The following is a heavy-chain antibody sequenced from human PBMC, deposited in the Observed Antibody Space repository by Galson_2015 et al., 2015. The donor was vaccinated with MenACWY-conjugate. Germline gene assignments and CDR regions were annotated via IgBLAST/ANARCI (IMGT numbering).Heavy chain of an antibody. V-gene: IGHV4-59*08. CDR3: ARHGPSWGYYFDY. J-gene: IGHJ4*02. CDR1: GGSISSSY. CDR2: IYYSGNT. Sequence: SETLSLTCTVSGGSISSSYWSWIRQPPGKGLEWIGYIYYSGNTHYNPSLKSRVTISVDTSKNQFSLKLSSVTAADTAVFYCARHGPSWGYYFDYWGQGTLGTVSS. D-gene: IGHD7-27*01.